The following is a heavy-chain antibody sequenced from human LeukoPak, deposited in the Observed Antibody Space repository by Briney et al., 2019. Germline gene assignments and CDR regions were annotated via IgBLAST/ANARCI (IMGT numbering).Heavy chain of an antibody. J-gene: IGHJ5*02. V-gene: IGHV4-39*01. D-gene: IGHD3-22*01. CDR3: AKSATKYFYDSSGPQDP. CDR2: IYYSGST. CDR1: GGSISSSSYY. Sequence: SETLSLTCTVSGGSISSSSYYWGWIRQPPGKGLEWMGSIYYSGSTYYNPSLKSRVTISVDTSKNQFSLKLSSVTAADTAVYYCAKSATKYFYDSSGPQDPWGQGTLVTVSS.